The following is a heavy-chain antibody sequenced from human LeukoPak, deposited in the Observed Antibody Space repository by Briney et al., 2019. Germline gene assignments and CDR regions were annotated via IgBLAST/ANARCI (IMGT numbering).Heavy chain of an antibody. J-gene: IGHJ4*02. CDR1: GGSISSYY. D-gene: IGHD3-22*01. V-gene: IGHV4-59*01. CDR2: IYYSGST. CDR3: VGSSGYYYGGPFDY. Sequence: PSETLSLTCTVSGGSISSYYWSWIRQPPGKGLEWIGYIYYSGSTNYNPSLKSQVTISVDTSKNQFSLKLSSVTVADTAVYYCVGSSGYYYGGPFDYWGQGTLVTVSS.